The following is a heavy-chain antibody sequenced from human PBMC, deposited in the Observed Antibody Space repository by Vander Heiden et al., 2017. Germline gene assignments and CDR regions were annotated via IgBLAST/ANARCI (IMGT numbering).Heavy chain of an antibody. CDR3: ARADFDWFDP. J-gene: IGHJ5*02. CDR2: FSPRGGAI. V-gene: IGHV1-46*01. CDR1: GYIFTSYY. D-gene: IGHD3-3*01. Sequence: QVQLVQSGAEVKKPGASVKVSCKASGYIFTSYYIHWVRQAPGQGLEWMGVFSPRGGAISYAHKFQGRVTMTRDTSTSTVHLEMSSLRSDDTAVYYCARADFDWFDPWGQGTLVTVSS.